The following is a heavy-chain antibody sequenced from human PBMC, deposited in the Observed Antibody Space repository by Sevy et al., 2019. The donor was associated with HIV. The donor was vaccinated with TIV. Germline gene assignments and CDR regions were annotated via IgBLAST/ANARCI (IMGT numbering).Heavy chain of an antibody. J-gene: IGHJ6*02. CDR2: ISFDGDTK. CDR1: GFSFGNYG. V-gene: IGHV3-30*18. CDR3: AKRGGHDTSGYVSYYYYGMDV. D-gene: IGHD3-22*01. Sequence: GGSLRLSCAASGFSFGNYGMHWVRQAPGKGLDGLALISFDGDTKYYGDSVKGRFTISRDNSKNTLYLQMNSLRVEDTAVYYCAKRGGHDTSGYVSYYYYGMDVWGQGTTVTVSS.